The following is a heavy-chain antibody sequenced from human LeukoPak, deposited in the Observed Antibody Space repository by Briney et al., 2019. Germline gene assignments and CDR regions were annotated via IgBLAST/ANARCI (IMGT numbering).Heavy chain of an antibody. Sequence: SETLSLTCTVSGGSISSYYWSWIRQPAGKGLEWIGRISASGSTNYAPSLRSRVTMSVDTSKNQFSLKLNSVTAADTAVYYCATDISWFDPWGQGTLVTVSS. CDR3: ATDISWFDP. V-gene: IGHV4-4*07. CDR2: ISASGST. CDR1: GGSISSYY. J-gene: IGHJ5*02.